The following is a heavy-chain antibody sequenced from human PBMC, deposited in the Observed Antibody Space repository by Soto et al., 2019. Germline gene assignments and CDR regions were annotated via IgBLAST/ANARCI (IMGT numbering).Heavy chain of an antibody. V-gene: IGHV3-30-3*01. CDR1: GFTFSSYA. CDR3: ARDFDY. J-gene: IGHJ4*02. CDR2: ISYDGSNK. Sequence: QVQLVESGGGVDQPGRSLRLSCAASGFTFSSYAMHWVRQAPGKGLEWVAVISYDGSNKYYADSVKGRFTISRDNSKNTLYLQMNSLRAEDTAVYYCARDFDYWGQGTLVTVSS.